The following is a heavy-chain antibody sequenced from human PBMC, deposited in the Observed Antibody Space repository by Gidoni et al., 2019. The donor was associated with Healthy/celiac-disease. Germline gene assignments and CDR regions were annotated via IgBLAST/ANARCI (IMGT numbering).Heavy chain of an antibody. CDR2: INPNSGGT. V-gene: IGHV1-2*04. D-gene: IGHD2-15*01. J-gene: IGHJ6*02. CDR1: GYTFTGYY. Sequence: QVQLVQSGAEVKKPGASVKVSCKASGYTFTGYYMHWVRQAPGQGLEWMGWINPNSGGTNYAQKFQGWVTMTRDTSISTAYMELSRLRSDDTAVYYCARGGDSGVYYYGMDVWGQGTTVTVSS. CDR3: ARGGDSGVYYYGMDV.